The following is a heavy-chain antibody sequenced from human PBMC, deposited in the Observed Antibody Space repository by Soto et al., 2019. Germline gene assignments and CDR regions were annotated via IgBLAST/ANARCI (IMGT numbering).Heavy chain of an antibody. Sequence: LRLSCAASGFSFVNYAMNWVRQAPGKGLEWVSGLSGSGTSTYYADSVKGRFTISRDNSRDTLFLQMNSLTADDTAVYYCAKATTNGGWFNPFDSWGRGALVTVSS. V-gene: IGHV3-23*01. J-gene: IGHJ4*02. CDR2: LSGSGTST. CDR1: GFSFVNYA. CDR3: AKATTNGGWFNPFDS. D-gene: IGHD6-19*01.